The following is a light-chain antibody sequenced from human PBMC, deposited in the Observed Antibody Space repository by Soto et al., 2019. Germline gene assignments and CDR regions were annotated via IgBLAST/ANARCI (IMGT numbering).Light chain of an antibody. CDR1: QSLSGY. Sequence: DIPMTQSPSSLSASVGDRVTITCRASQSLSGYLNWYQQKPGKAPRLLIYGASSLQSGVPSRFSGSGSGTDFTLTVSSLQPEDFATYYCQQSYSIPFTFGPGTKVDIK. J-gene: IGKJ3*01. CDR3: QQSYSIPFT. V-gene: IGKV1-39*01. CDR2: GAS.